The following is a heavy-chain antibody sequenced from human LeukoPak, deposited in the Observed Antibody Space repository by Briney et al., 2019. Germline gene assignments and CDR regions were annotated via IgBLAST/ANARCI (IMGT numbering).Heavy chain of an antibody. CDR3: ARERGPRLLWFGEIDY. D-gene: IGHD3-10*01. V-gene: IGHV1-3*01. CDR2: INAGNGDT. Sequence: ASVKVSCKASGYTFTSYAMHWVRQAPGQRLEWMGWINAGNGDTKYSQKFQGRVTITRDTSASTAYMELSSLRSEDTAVYYCARERGPRLLWFGEIDYWGQGTLVTVSS. CDR1: GYTFTSYA. J-gene: IGHJ4*02.